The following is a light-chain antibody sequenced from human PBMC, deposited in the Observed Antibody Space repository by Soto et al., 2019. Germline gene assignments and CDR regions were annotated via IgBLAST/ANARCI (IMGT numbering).Light chain of an antibody. Sequence: QSVLTQPPSASGTPGQRVTISCSGSNSNIGSKSVHWYQQLPGTAPKLLIYCNIKRPSGVPDRFSGSKSGTSASLAITGLQAEDEDYYYCQSCDSSLSGSGVFGSGTKVTVL. CDR1: NSNIGSKS. J-gene: IGLJ1*01. CDR3: QSCDSSLSGSGV. CDR2: CNI. V-gene: IGLV1-44*01.